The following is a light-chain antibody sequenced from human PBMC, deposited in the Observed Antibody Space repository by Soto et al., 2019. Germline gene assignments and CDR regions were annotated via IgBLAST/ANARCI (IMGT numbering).Light chain of an antibody. CDR2: DAS. CDR1: QTVSSY. J-gene: IGKJ5*01. V-gene: IGKV3-11*01. Sequence: IVFTQSPSTLSLSPGERATLTCRASQTVSSYLLWYQQKPGQAPRLLIYDASNRATGIPARFSGSGSETDFTLTISSLEPEDFAVYYCQHRMNWPITFGQGTRLEI. CDR3: QHRMNWPIT.